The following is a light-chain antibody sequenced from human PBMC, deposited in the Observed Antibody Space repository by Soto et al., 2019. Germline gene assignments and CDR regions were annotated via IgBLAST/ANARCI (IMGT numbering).Light chain of an antibody. CDR2: AAY. CDR3: QKYNSAPLS. Sequence: DIQMTQSPSSLSASVGDRVTITCRASQDITNSLAWYQQKPGKSPDLLIYAAYTLQVGVPSRFSGSGFGTDFTLTISSLQPEDVATYYCQKYNSAPLSIGGGTKVEIK. J-gene: IGKJ4*01. CDR1: QDITNS. V-gene: IGKV1-27*01.